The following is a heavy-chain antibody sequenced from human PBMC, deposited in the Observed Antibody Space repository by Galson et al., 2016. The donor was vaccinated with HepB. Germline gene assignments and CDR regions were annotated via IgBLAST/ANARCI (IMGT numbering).Heavy chain of an antibody. J-gene: IGHJ4*02. Sequence: SLRLSCAASGFTFSGYGMHWVRQAPGKGLEWVAADSMDGRRKWYAESVAGRFTISRDNFNNMLYLQMSSLRPDDTAVYYCAKRHEYCPPVGCSVDYWGQGTLVFVSS. CDR2: DSMDGRRK. D-gene: IGHD2/OR15-2a*01. CDR3: AKRHEYCPPVGCSVDY. V-gene: IGHV3-30*18. CDR1: GFTFSGYG.